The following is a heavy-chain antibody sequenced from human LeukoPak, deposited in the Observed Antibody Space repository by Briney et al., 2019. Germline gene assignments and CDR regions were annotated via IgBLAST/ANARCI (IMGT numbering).Heavy chain of an antibody. CDR2: IYPGDSDT. J-gene: IGHJ4*02. Sequence: AGESLKISCKGSGYSFTSYWIGWVRQMPGQGLEWMGIIYPGDSDTRYSPSFQGQVTISVDRSISTAYLQWSSLKASDTAMYYCARLFDISGYYCDYWGQGTLVTVSS. D-gene: IGHD3-22*01. CDR1: GYSFTSYW. V-gene: IGHV5-51*01. CDR3: ARLFDISGYYCDY.